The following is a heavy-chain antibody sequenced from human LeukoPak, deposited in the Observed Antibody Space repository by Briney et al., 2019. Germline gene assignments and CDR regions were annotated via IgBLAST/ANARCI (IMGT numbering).Heavy chain of an antibody. D-gene: IGHD6-13*01. V-gene: IGHV1-69*13. CDR2: IIPIFGTA. CDR1: GGTFSSYA. J-gene: IGHJ6*02. CDR3: ATGIAAAGPPYYYGMHV. Sequence: GASVKFSCKASGGTFSSYAISWVRQAPGQGLECMGGIIPIFGTANYAQKFQCRVTITADQPPRPAYMALSSLRYEDTAVYYCATGIAAAGPPYYYGMHVWGQATTVTVSS.